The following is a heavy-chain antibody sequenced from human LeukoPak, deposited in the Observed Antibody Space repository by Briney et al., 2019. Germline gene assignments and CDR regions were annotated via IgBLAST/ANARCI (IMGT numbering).Heavy chain of an antibody. CDR3: ARGPAGFGSGSYYWFDH. Sequence: GGSLRLSCAASGFTFSSYAMHWVRPAPGKGLGYVSSTRSNGGSTYYANSVKGRFTISRDNTKNTLYLQMGSLRAEDMAVYYCARGPAGFGSGSYYWFDHWGQGTLVTVSS. J-gene: IGHJ5*02. V-gene: IGHV3-64*01. CDR1: GFTFSSYA. D-gene: IGHD1-26*01. CDR2: TRSNGGST.